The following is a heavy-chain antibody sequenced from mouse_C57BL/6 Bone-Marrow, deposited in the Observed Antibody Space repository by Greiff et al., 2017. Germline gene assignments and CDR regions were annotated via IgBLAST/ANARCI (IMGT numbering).Heavy chain of an antibody. Sequence: EVKLMESGPGLAKPSQTLSLTCSVTGYSITSDYWNWIRKFPGNKLEYMGYISYSGSTYNNPSLKSGISITRDTSKNQYYLQLNSVTTEDTATYYCARCRNFRGYFDVWGTGTTVTVSS. V-gene: IGHV3-8*01. CDR1: GYSITSDY. CDR2: ISYSGST. J-gene: IGHJ1*03. CDR3: ARCRNFRGYFDV.